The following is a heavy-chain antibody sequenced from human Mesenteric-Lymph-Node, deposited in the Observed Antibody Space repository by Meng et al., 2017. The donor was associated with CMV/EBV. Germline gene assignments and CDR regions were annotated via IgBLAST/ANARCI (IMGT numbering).Heavy chain of an antibody. D-gene: IGHD1-7*01. J-gene: IGHJ6*02. CDR1: GFTFSDYY. CDR3: TRDRTTDFFHYYGMDV. V-gene: IGHV3-30*03. CDR2: VSHDGATK. Sequence: GESLKISCAASGFTFSDYYMSWIRQAPGKGLEWVAFVSHDGATKYYADSVKGRFTISRDNSKNTLQLQMNSLRVEDTAVYYCTRDRTTDFFHYYGMDVWGQGTTVTV.